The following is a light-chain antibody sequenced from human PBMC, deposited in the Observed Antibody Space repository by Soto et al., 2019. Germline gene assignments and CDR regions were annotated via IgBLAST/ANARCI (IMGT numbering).Light chain of an antibody. CDR1: SSDVGDYNY. V-gene: IGLV2-11*01. Sequence: QSALTQPRSVSGSPGQSVTISCTGTSSDVGDYNYVSWYQQHPGKAPKLMIYDVSKWPSGVPDRFSGSKSGNTASLTISGLQAEEEADYYCCSYAGSYTYVFGTGTKLTVL. CDR2: DVS. CDR3: CSYAGSYTYV. J-gene: IGLJ1*01.